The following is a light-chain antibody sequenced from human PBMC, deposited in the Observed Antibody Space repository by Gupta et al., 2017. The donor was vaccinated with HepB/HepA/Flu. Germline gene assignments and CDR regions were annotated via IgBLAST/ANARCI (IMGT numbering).Light chain of an antibody. CDR2: TNK. CDR1: TPNIGSNY. Sequence: QSLLPQPPSASGTPGQRVTTPCSGSTPNIGSNYAYWYPPIPGPAPKLLTYTNKLRTSGFPDRFSGSKCGTSASLAISGLRSDDEAEYYCATWDDSLSGYVFGNGTNVTVL. V-gene: IGLV1-47*01. CDR3: ATWDDSLSGYV. J-gene: IGLJ1*01.